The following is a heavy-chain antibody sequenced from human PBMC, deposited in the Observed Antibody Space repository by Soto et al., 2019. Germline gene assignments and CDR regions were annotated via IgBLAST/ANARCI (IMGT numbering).Heavy chain of an antibody. CDR3: ARRGAGRYYDFWSGYYNGYYYGMDV. D-gene: IGHD3-3*01. CDR1: GYTFTSYG. J-gene: IGHJ6*02. V-gene: IGHV1-18*01. CDR2: ISAYNGNT. Sequence: ASVEVSCKASGYTFTSYGISWVRQAPGQGLEWMGWISAYNGNTNYAQKLQGRVTMTTDTSTSTAYMELRSLRSDDTAVYYCARRGAGRYYDFWSGYYNGYYYGMDVWGQGTTVTVSS.